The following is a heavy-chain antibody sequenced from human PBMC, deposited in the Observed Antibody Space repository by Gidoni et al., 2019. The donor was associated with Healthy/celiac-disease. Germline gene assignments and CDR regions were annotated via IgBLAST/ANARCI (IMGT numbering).Heavy chain of an antibody. D-gene: IGHD6-19*01. CDR1: GFTFSSYG. Sequence: QVQLVESGGGVVQPGRSLRLSCAASGFTFSSYGMHWVRQGPGKGLEWVAVIWYDGSNKYYADSVKGRFTISRDNSKNTLYLQMNSLRAEDTAVYYCARDPAGTAYFDYWGQGTLVTVSS. CDR3: ARDPAGTAYFDY. CDR2: IWYDGSNK. V-gene: IGHV3-33*01. J-gene: IGHJ4*02.